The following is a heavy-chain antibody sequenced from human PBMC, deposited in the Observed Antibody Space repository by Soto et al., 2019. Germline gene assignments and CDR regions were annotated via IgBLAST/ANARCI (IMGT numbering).Heavy chain of an antibody. Sequence: SETLSLTCAVYGGSFSGYYWSWIRQPPGKGLEWIGEINHSGSTNYNPSLKSRVTISVDTSKNQFSLKLSSVTAADTAVYYCAAREVPEGSGYYSYFDYWGQGTLVTVSS. D-gene: IGHD3-3*01. CDR3: AAREVPEGSGYYSYFDY. CDR1: GGSFSGYY. CDR2: INHSGST. V-gene: IGHV4-34*01. J-gene: IGHJ4*02.